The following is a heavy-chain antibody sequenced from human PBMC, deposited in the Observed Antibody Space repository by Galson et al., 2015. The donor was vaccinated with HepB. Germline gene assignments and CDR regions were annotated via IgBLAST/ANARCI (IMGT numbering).Heavy chain of an antibody. CDR2: INPNSGGT. V-gene: IGHV1-2*02. D-gene: IGHD2-2*01. J-gene: IGHJ6*02. CDR1: GYTFTGYY. CDR3: ARGRCSSISPQEYHCYYYYGMDV. Sequence: SVKVSCKASGYTFTGYYMHWVRQAPGQGLEWMGWINPNSGGTNYAQKFQGRVTMTRDTSISTAYMELSRLRSDDTAVYYCARGRCSSISPQEYHCYYYYGMDVWGQGTTVTVSS.